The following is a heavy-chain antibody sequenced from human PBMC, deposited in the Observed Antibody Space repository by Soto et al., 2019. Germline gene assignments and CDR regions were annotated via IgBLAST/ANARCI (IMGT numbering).Heavy chain of an antibody. CDR3: AKDPDSDYYYYGMDV. D-gene: IGHD2-21*01. CDR2: ISGSGGST. CDR1: VFTCSSYA. J-gene: IGHJ6*02. Sequence: GSLRLSCAASVFTCSSYAMSWVRQAPGKGLEWVSAISGSGGSTYYADSVKGRFTISRDNSKNTLYLQMNSLRAEDTAVYYCAKDPDSDYYYYGMDVWGQGTTVTVSS. V-gene: IGHV3-23*01.